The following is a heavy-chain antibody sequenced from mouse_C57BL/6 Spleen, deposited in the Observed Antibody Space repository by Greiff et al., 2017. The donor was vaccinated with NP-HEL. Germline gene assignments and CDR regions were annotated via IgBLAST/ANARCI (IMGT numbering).Heavy chain of an antibody. J-gene: IGHJ1*03. CDR1: GYSFTDYN. Sequence: VHVKQSGPELVKPGASVKISCKASGYSFTDYNMNWVKQSNGKSLEWIGVINPNYGTTSYNQKFKGKATLTVDQSSSTAYMQLNSLTSEDSAVYYCARSGHYGSTHYWYFDVWGTGTTVTVSS. CDR3: ARSGHYGSTHYWYFDV. V-gene: IGHV1-39*01. CDR2: INPNYGTT. D-gene: IGHD1-1*01.